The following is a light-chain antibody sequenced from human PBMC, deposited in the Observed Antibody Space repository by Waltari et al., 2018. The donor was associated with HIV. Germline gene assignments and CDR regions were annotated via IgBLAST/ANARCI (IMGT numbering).Light chain of an antibody. V-gene: IGKV1-33*01. CDR2: EAS. Sequence: IQMTQSPSSMSSYVGQSFTITSQASHDIKKHLNWYQQKPGEAPKVLISEASNLEIGVPSRFSGTGSGRDFRLTISSLQPEDVATYYCQQSDTLWTFGQGTKVE. CDR3: QQSDTLWT. CDR1: HDIKKH. J-gene: IGKJ1*01.